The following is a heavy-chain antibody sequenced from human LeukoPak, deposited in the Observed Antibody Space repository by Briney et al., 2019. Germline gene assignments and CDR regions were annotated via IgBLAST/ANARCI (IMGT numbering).Heavy chain of an antibody. V-gene: IGHV3-30-3*01. CDR3: ARDLSEQYSIDY. J-gene: IGHJ4*02. D-gene: IGHD2-21*01. Sequence: GGSLRLSCAASGFTFSNYAIHWVRQAPGKGLEWVAVISYEGSTKYYVDSVKGRFSLSRDNSKNTLYLQMDSLRGEDTAVYYCARDLSEQYSIDYWGQGTLVTVSS. CDR2: ISYEGSTK. CDR1: GFTFSNYA.